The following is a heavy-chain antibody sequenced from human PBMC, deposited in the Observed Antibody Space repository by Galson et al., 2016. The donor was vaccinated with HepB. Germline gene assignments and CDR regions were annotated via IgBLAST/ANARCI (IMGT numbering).Heavy chain of an antibody. CDR2: IIPLLGIS. CDR3: ATVRFDGFWGGLY. D-gene: IGHD5-24*01. Sequence: SVKVSCKASGDNFTIYAFSWVRQAPGQGPEWVGGIIPLLGISNFAQRFRGRLTTTADESTRTVYMELRRLTSEDTAVYFCATVRFDGFWGGLYWGQGTLLTVSS. V-gene: IGHV1-69*10. J-gene: IGHJ4*02. CDR1: GDNFTIYA.